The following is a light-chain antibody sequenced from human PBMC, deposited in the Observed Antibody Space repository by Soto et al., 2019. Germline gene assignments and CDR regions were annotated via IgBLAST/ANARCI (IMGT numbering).Light chain of an antibody. CDR3: QQLNSYPQT. CDR2: AAS. Sequence: DIQMTQSPSTLSASLRDRVTITCRASQSMSTWLAWYQQKPGKAPKLLIYAASTLQSGVPSRFRGSGSGTEFTLTISSLPPEDFETYYCQQLNSYPQTFGQGTKVDIK. J-gene: IGKJ1*01. CDR1: QSMSTW. V-gene: IGKV1-5*01.